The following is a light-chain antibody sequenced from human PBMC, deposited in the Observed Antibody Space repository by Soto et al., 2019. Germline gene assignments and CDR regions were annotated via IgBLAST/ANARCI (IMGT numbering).Light chain of an antibody. CDR3: QKYDSAPLT. V-gene: IGKV1-27*01. Sequence: DIQMTQSPSSLSASVGDRVTITCRASQGIINNLAWYQQRPGKVPKLLIYAASTLQSGVPSRFSGSGSETDFTLTISSLQPEDVATYYCQKYDSAPLTFGGGTKVEIK. CDR2: AAS. J-gene: IGKJ4*01. CDR1: QGIINN.